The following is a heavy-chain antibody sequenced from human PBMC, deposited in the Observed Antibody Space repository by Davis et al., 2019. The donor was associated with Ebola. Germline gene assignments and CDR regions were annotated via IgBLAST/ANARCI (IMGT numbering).Heavy chain of an antibody. D-gene: IGHD3-22*01. V-gene: IGHV3-21*01. J-gene: IGHJ4*02. CDR1: GLTFGDYA. CDR2: ISSSSSYI. Sequence: GESLKISCTASGLTFGDYAMNWVRQAPGKGLEWASSISSSSSYIYYADSVKGRFTISRDNAKNSLYLQMNSLRAEDTAVYYCAREDSGYDSSGYYYFLADYWGQGTLVTVSS. CDR3: AREDSGYDSSGYYYFLADY.